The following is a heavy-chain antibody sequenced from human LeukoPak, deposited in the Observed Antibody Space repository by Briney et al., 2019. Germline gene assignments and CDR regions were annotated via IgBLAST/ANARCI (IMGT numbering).Heavy chain of an antibody. Sequence: PGGSLRLSCAASGFTFSHYAMHWVRQAPGKGLEWVALISYDGSNIQYADSLKGRFTISRDNSKNTLYLQMSSLRVDDTAVYYCARDLPPEDVWGQGTTVTVSS. V-gene: IGHV3-30-3*01. CDR2: ISYDGSNI. CDR3: ARDLPPEDV. J-gene: IGHJ6*02. CDR1: GFTFSHYA.